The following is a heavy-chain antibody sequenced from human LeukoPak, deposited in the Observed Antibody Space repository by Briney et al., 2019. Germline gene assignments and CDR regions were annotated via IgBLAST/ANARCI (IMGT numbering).Heavy chain of an antibody. CDR1: GYSISSGYY. D-gene: IGHD2-8*01. CDR3: ASAIRGYCTNGVCHRHDAFDI. V-gene: IGHV4-38-2*01. Sequence: SETLSLTCAVSGYSISSGYYWGCIRQPPGKGLEWIGSIYHTGSTYYNPSLQSRVTILVDTSKNQFSLKLSSVTAADTGVYYCASAIRGYCTNGVCHRHDAFDIWGQGTMVTVSS. CDR2: IYHTGST. J-gene: IGHJ3*02.